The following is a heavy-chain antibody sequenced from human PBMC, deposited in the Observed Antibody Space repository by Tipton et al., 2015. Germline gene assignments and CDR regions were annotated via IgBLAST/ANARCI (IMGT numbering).Heavy chain of an antibody. CDR1: GDFISTYH. CDR3: AGDSTSLESGIRYDGSGYYAFDI. Sequence: TLSLTCSLSGDFISTYHWTWIRQPPGKEMEWIGYIDYTGRTKNSPSLKSRVTISVDTPKDQFSLKLSSVTAADTAVYYCAGDSTSLESGIRYDGSGYYAFDIWGQGTMVTVSS. D-gene: IGHD3-22*01. V-gene: IGHV4-59*01. J-gene: IGHJ3*02. CDR2: IDYTGRT.